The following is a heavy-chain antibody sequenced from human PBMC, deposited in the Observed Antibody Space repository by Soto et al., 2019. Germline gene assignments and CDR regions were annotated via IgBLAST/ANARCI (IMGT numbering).Heavy chain of an antibody. D-gene: IGHD3-3*01. CDR3: ARTHSQYDFWSGYYIH. CDR2: ISHDERNE. V-gene: IGHV3-30*04. J-gene: IGHJ4*02. Sequence: QVQLVESGGGVVQPGRSLRLSCAASGFTFSNYAMHWVRQAPGKGLEWVAVISHDERNEYFADSVKGRFTISRDNSKNTLYLQMNNLRAEDTAVYYCARTHSQYDFWSGYYIHWGQGTLVTVSS. CDR1: GFTFSNYA.